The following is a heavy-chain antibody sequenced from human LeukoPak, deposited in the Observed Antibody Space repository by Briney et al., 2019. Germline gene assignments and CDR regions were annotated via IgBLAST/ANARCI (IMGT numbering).Heavy chain of an antibody. CDR1: GFTFDDYA. Sequence: GGSLRLSCAASGFTFDDYAMHWVRQAPGKGLEWVSGISWNSGSIDYADSVKGRFTISRDNAKNSLYLQMNSLRAEDTALYYCAKDGGYYAFDYWGQGTLVTVSS. CDR3: AKDGGYYAFDY. CDR2: ISWNSGSI. V-gene: IGHV3-9*01. D-gene: IGHD3-16*01. J-gene: IGHJ4*02.